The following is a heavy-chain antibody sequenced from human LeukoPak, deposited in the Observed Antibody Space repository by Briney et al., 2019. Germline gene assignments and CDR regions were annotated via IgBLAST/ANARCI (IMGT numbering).Heavy chain of an antibody. D-gene: IGHD3-3*01. CDR1: GFTFSDYY. CDR3: ARDHYDFWSGYSIYYYYGMDV. J-gene: IGHJ6*02. Sequence: GGSLRLSCAASGFTFSDYYMSWIRQAPGKGLEWVSYISSSSSYTNYADSVKGRFTISRDNAKNSLYLQMNRLRAEDTAVYYCARDHYDFWSGYSIYYYYGMDVWGQGTTVTVSS. V-gene: IGHV3-11*06. CDR2: ISSSSSYT.